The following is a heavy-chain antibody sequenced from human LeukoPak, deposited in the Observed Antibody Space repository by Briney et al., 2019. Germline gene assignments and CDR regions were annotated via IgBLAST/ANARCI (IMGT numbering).Heavy chain of an antibody. CDR2: ISVGGNSI. CDR3: AKPQGVPPRNYAFDF. D-gene: IGHD2-2*01. Sequence: GGSLRLSCAASGFTFSSYAMSWVRQAPGKGLEWVSGISVGGNSIYYADSVKGRFSISRDDSKNTLSLQMNSLRIEDTGVYYCAKPQGVPPRNYAFDFWGQGTMVIVSS. V-gene: IGHV3-23*01. CDR1: GFTFSSYA. J-gene: IGHJ3*01.